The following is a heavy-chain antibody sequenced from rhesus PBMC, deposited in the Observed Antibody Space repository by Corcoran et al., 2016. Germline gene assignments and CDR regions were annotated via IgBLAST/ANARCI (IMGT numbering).Heavy chain of an antibody. CDR3: TSITIFGLVIMNFDY. D-gene: IGHD3-3*01. CDR2: ISNTGKTI. J-gene: IGHJ4*01. CDR1: GFTFSSYD. V-gene: IGHV3S4*01. Sequence: EVQLVESGGGLVQPGGSLRLSCAASGFTFSSYDMSWVRQALGKGLEWVSSISNTGKTIYSADSVKGRFTISRDNAKNSLSLQMSSLKTEDTAVYYCTSITIFGLVIMNFDYWGQGVLVTVSS.